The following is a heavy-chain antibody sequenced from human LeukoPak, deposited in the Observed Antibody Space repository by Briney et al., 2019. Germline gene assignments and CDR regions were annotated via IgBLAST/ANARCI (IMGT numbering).Heavy chain of an antibody. CDR3: ARDGDGYNPPYFDY. V-gene: IGHV3-66*02. J-gene: IGHJ4*02. CDR2: IYSGGST. D-gene: IGHD5-24*01. CDR1: GFTVSSNY. Sequence: GGCLTLSCVPFGFTVSSNYMSWVRQAPGRVLEWVSVIYSGGSTYYADSVKGRFTISRDNPKNTLYLQMNSLRAEDTAVYYCARDGDGYNPPYFDYWGQGTLVTVSS.